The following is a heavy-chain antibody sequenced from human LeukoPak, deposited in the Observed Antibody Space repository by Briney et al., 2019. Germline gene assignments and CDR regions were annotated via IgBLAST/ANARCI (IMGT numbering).Heavy chain of an antibody. Sequence: GGSLRLSCAASGFTFSSYSVNWVRQAPGKGLEWVSYISSSSSTIYYADSVKGRFTISRDNAKNSLYLQMNSLRAEDTAVYYCARDGNYDFWSGYWDYWGQGTLVTVSS. D-gene: IGHD3-3*01. V-gene: IGHV3-48*01. J-gene: IGHJ4*02. CDR1: GFTFSSYS. CDR3: ARDGNYDFWSGYWDY. CDR2: ISSSSSTI.